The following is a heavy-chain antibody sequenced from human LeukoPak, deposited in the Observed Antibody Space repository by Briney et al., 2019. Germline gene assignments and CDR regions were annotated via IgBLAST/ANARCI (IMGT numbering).Heavy chain of an antibody. CDR2: IYTSGST. D-gene: IGHD3-16*02. Sequence: SETLSLTCTVSGGSISSGSYYWSWIRQPAGKGLEWIGRIYTSGSTNYNPSLKSRVTISVDTSKNQFSLKLSSVTAADTAVYYCARNGLGELSYAFDYWGQGTLVTVSS. V-gene: IGHV4-61*02. J-gene: IGHJ4*02. CDR1: GGSISSGSYY. CDR3: ARNGLGELSYAFDY.